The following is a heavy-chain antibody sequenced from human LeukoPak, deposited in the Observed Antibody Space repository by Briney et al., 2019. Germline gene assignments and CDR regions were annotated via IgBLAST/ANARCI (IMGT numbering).Heavy chain of an antibody. Sequence: VGSLRLSCAASGFTFSSYSMNWVRQAPGKGLEWVSSISSSSYIYYADSVKGRFTISRDNAKNSLYLQMNSLRAEDTAVYYCARDPETPATASDYWGQGTLVTVSS. CDR2: ISSSSYI. V-gene: IGHV3-21*01. CDR1: GFTFSSYS. CDR3: ARDPETPATASDY. D-gene: IGHD1-26*01. J-gene: IGHJ4*02.